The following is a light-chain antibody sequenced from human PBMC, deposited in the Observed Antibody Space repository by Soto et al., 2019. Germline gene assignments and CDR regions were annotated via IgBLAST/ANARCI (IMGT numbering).Light chain of an antibody. CDR1: QSVSNF. J-gene: IGKJ1*01. Sequence: EIVLTEYPASLSLSPGERARLTCRASQSVSNFLAWYQHKPGQAPRLLIYDASIRATGVPARFSGSGSGTDFSLTISSLEPEDFAIYYCQQRSIWPPWTFGQGTKVDIK. CDR3: QQRSIWPPWT. CDR2: DAS. V-gene: IGKV3-11*01.